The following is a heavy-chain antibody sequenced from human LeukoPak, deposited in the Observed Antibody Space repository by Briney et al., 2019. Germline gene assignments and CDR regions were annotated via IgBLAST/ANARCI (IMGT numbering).Heavy chain of an antibody. CDR1: GFTVRSNS. D-gene: IGHD2-21*01. Sequence: GGSLRLSCAASGFTVRSNSMTWVRQAPGRGLEWVSVIYIVGRTYYADSVSGRFTISRDESENTLFLQMTSLRVEDTALYYCARAREYCAGNECYEYFQDWGQGTLVIVS. CDR3: ARAREYCAGNECYEYFQD. J-gene: IGHJ1*01. CDR2: IYIVGRT. V-gene: IGHV3-53*01.